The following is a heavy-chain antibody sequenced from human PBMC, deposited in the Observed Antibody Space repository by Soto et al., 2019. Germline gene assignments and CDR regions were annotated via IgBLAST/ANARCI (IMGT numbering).Heavy chain of an antibody. CDR2: LSDSAGRV. V-gene: IGHV3-23*01. Sequence: PGGSLRLSCAASGFSFSSYTMGWVRQAPVKGLEWVSSLSDSAGRVYYADSVKGRFTISRDNSRNTLYLQMDSLRAEDTALYYCAKAYTTGWSEGYFDYWGQGIPVTVSS. D-gene: IGHD6-19*01. CDR1: GFSFSSYT. CDR3: AKAYTTGWSEGYFDY. J-gene: IGHJ4*02.